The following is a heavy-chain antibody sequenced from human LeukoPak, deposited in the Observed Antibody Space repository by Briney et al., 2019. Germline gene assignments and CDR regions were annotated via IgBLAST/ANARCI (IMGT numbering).Heavy chain of an antibody. CDR3: AGTDSSGWYYYYYGMDV. CDR1: GGSISSSSYY. CDR2: IYYSGST. J-gene: IGHJ6*02. Sequence: SETLSLTCTVSGGSISSSSYYWGWIRQPPGKGLEWIGSIYYSGSTYYNPSLKSRVTISVDTSKNQFSLKLSSVTAADTAVYYCAGTDSSGWYYYYYGMDVWGQGTTVTVSS. D-gene: IGHD6-19*01. V-gene: IGHV4-39*01.